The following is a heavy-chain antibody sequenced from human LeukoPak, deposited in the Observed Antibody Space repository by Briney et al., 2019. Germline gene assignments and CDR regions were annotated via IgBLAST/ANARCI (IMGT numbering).Heavy chain of an antibody. J-gene: IGHJ4*02. Sequence: SETLSLTCTVSGGSISSILHYCGWIRLSPGKGLELIGNIYYSGATHYNPSLHSRVSISVDTSKNQFSLNLYFVTDADTAVYFCARRGDASGYFPEEFDYWGQGTLVTVSS. V-gene: IGHV4-39*01. CDR2: IYYSGAT. D-gene: IGHD3-22*01. CDR1: GGSISSILHY. CDR3: ARRGDASGYFPEEFDY.